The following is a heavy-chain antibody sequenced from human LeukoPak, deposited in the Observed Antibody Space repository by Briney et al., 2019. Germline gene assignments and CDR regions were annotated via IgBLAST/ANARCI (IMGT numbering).Heavy chain of an antibody. CDR1: GGSISSSSYY. J-gene: IGHJ4*02. CDR3: VSGSSWYGSANY. Sequence: PSETLSLTCTVSGGSISSSSYYWGWIRQPPGKGLEWIGSIYYSGSTYYNPPLKSRVTISVDTSKNQFSLKLSSVTAADTAVYYCVSGSSWYGSANYWGQGTLVTVSS. CDR2: IYYSGST. V-gene: IGHV4-39*01. D-gene: IGHD6-13*01.